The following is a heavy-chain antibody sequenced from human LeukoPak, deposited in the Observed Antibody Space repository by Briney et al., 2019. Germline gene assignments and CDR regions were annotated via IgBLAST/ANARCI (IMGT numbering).Heavy chain of an antibody. CDR3: AREVTSDYYDSSGYYPVDY. CDR2: ISYDGSNK. V-gene: IGHV3-30-3*01. D-gene: IGHD3-22*01. CDR1: GFTFSNYP. Sequence: HPGGSLRLSCAASGFTFSNYPMHWVRQAPGKGLEWVAVISYDGSNKYYADSVKGRFTISRDNSKNTLYLQMNSLRAEDTAVYYCAREVTSDYYDSSGYYPVDYWGQGTLVTVSS. J-gene: IGHJ4*02.